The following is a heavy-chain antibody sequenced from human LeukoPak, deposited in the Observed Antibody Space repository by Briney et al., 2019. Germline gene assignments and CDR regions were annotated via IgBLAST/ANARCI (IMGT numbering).Heavy chain of an antibody. V-gene: IGHV3-30-3*01. CDR3: ARDRLDITVAGTVDY. Sequence: GRSLRLSCAASGFTFSNYPMHWVRQAPGKGLEWVAVISYDGSNKYYADSVKGRFTISRDNSKNTLYLQMDSLRAEDTAVYYCARDRLDITVAGTVDYWGQGTLVTVSS. J-gene: IGHJ4*02. CDR1: GFTFSNYP. D-gene: IGHD6-19*01. CDR2: ISYDGSNK.